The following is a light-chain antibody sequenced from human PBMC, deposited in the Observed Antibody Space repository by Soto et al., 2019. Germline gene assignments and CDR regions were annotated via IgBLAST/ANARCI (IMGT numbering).Light chain of an antibody. CDR3: QQTYSTPPWT. CDR2: AAS. V-gene: IGKV1-39*01. CDR1: QSISSH. J-gene: IGKJ1*01. Sequence: DIQMTQSPSSLSASVEDRVIITCRASQSISSHLNWYQQKPGKAPKLLIYAASSVQSGVPSRFSGRGSGTYFTLTISSLQPEDSATYYCQQTYSTPPWTFGPGTKVDIK.